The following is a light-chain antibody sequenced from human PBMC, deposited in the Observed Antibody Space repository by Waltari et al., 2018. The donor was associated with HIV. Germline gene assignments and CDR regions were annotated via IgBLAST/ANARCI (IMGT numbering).Light chain of an antibody. Sequence: QSALTQPASVSGSPGQSITISCTGTRGDVGGYNYVSWYQQYPGKAPKLIIYEVNNRPSGVSDRFSGSKSGNTASLTISGLQAEDKADYYCSSYTSSSTLDVFGTGTEVTVL. V-gene: IGLV2-14*01. J-gene: IGLJ1*01. CDR1: RGDVGGYNY. CDR3: SSYTSSSTLDV. CDR2: EVN.